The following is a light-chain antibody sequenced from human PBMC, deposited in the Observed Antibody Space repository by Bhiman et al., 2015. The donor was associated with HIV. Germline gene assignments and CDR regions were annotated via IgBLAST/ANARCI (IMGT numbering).Light chain of an antibody. J-gene: IGLJ2*01. Sequence: QSALTQPASVSGSPGQSITISCTGTSSDVGGYDYVSWYQQYPGKAPKLMIYDVSERPSGVSNRFSGSTSGNTASLTISGLQAEDEGDYYCCSYTTSSTVVFGGGTNLTVL. V-gene: IGLV2-14*01. CDR1: SSDVGGYDY. CDR3: CSYTTSSTVV. CDR2: DVS.